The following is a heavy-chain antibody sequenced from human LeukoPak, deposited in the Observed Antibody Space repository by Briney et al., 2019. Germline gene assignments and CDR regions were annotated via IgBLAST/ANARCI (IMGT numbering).Heavy chain of an antibody. D-gene: IGHD5-18*01. J-gene: IGHJ4*02. Sequence: ASVKVSCKASDYTFSTYGINWVRQAPGQGLEWMGWVSTYNGNTNYAQKFQGRVTLTTDTSTSTAYMELRSLRSDDTAVYYCARARGYRGAFDYWGQGTLVTVSS. CDR2: VSTYNGNT. CDR1: DYTFSTYG. V-gene: IGHV1-18*01. CDR3: ARARGYRGAFDY.